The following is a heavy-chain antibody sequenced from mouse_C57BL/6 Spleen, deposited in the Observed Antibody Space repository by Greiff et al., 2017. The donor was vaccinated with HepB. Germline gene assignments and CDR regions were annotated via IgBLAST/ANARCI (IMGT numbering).Heavy chain of an antibody. D-gene: IGHD1-1*01. CDR3: ARTGSSYVLAY. J-gene: IGHJ3*01. CDR2: IHPNSGST. CDR1: GYTFTSYW. Sequence: VQLQQPGAELVKPGASVKLSCKASGYTFTSYWMHWVKQRPGQGLEWIGMIHPNSGSTNYNEKFKSKATLTVDKSSSTAYMQLSSPTSEDSAVYYCARTGSSYVLAYWGQGTLVTVSA. V-gene: IGHV1-64*01.